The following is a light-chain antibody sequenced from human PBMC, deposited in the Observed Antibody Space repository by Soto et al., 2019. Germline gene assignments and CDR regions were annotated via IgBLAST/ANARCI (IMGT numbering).Light chain of an antibody. V-gene: IGKV1-33*01. CDR3: QQFDKLPLT. Sequence: DIQMTQSLSSLSASVGDRVTITCQASQDINNSLNWYQQRPGEAPKLLVYDASILEAGVPSRFSGRGFGTTFTLTISSLQPEDLATSFCQQFDKLPLTFGGGTKLELK. CDR2: DAS. CDR1: QDINNS. J-gene: IGKJ4*01.